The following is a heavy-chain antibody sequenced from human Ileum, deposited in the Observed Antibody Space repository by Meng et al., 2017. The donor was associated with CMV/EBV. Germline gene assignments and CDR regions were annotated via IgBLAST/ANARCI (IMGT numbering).Heavy chain of an antibody. Sequence: GGSLRLSCAASGFTFSSYAMSWVRQAPGKGLEWVSAISASGGRTYYGDSVKGRFTISRDNSKNTLCLQVNSLRAEDTAVYYCAKIWRAGWYYFDAWGQGALVTVSS. V-gene: IGHV3-23*01. J-gene: IGHJ4*02. CDR2: ISASGGRT. D-gene: IGHD6-19*01. CDR3: AKIWRAGWYYFDA. CDR1: GFTFSSYA.